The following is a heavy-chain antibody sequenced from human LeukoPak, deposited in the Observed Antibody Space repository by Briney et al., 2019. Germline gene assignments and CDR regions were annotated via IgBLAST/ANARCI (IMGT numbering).Heavy chain of an antibody. CDR1: GFTFRIYE. V-gene: IGHV3-48*03. Sequence: GGSLRLSCAASGFTFRIYEMNWVRQAPGKGLGWVSYISSSGSNVYYADSLKGRFTISRDNAKNSLYLQINSLRAEDTAVYYCARCGTSCYDGMDVWGQGTTVIVSS. J-gene: IGHJ6*02. CDR3: ARCGTSCYDGMDV. CDR2: ISSSGSNV. D-gene: IGHD2-2*01.